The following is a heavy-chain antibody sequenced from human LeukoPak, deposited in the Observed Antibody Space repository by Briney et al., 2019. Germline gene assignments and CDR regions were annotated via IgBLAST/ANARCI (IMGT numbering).Heavy chain of an antibody. Sequence: GGSLRLSCAASGFSFSDAWMNWVRQAPGKGLEWVSYISSSSSTIYYADSVKGRFTISRDNAKNSLYLQMNSLRDEDTAVYYCARDRPAYDFWSGYYGSWGQGTLVTVSS. CDR1: GFSFSDAW. J-gene: IGHJ4*02. CDR2: ISSSSSTI. V-gene: IGHV3-48*02. D-gene: IGHD3-3*01. CDR3: ARDRPAYDFWSGYYGS.